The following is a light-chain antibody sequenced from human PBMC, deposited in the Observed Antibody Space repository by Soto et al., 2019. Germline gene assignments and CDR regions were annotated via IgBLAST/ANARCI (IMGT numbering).Light chain of an antibody. J-gene: IGKJ1*01. Sequence: DIVLTQSPGTLSLSPGERATLSCRASQSVSSSYLAWYQQKPGQAPRLLICGASSRATGIPDRFSGSGSGTDFTLTISRLEPKDFAVYYCQHYGSSPWPFGQGTKV. CDR2: GAS. CDR1: QSVSSSY. CDR3: QHYGSSPWP. V-gene: IGKV3-20*01.